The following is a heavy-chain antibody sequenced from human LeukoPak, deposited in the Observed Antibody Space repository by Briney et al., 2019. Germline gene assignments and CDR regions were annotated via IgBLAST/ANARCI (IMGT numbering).Heavy chain of an antibody. CDR2: IIAILDTA. CDR1: GGSFSDYS. V-gene: IGHV1-69*08. CDR3: VRSGYDYDWFDP. D-gene: IGHD5-12*01. Sequence: SVKVSCKASGGSFSDYSISWVRQAPGPGLEWMGRIIAILDTAHYAQKFQGRFTITADKSTTTVYMELSSLRSDDTAVYYCVRSGYDYDWFDPWGQGTLVTVSS. J-gene: IGHJ5*02.